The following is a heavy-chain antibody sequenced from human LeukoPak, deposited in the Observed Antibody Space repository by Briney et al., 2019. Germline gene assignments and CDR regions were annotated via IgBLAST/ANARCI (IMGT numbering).Heavy chain of an antibody. J-gene: IGHJ3*01. V-gene: IGHV3-11*04. CDR1: GGSTSSYY. Sequence: LSLTCTVSGGSTSSYYWSWIRQAPGKGLEWVSHISSSGENIFYADSLKGRFTISRDSAKNLLYLQMNSLRVEDTAMYYCARDNPGSSFAFDLWGQGTMVTVSS. CDR2: ISSSGENI. D-gene: IGHD6-6*01. CDR3: ARDNPGSSFAFDL.